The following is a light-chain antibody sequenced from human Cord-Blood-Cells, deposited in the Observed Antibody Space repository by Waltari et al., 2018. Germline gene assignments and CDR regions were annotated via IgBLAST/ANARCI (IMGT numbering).Light chain of an antibody. CDR1: QSVSSSY. CDR3: QQYGSPPPVYT. J-gene: IGKJ2*01. V-gene: IGKV3-20*01. Sequence: EIVLTQSPGTLSLSPGERATLSCRASQSVSSSYLAWYQQKPGQATRLHIYGASSRATGIPDRFSGSGSGTDFTLTISRLEPEDCAVYYCQQYGSPPPVYTFGQGTKLEIK. CDR2: GAS.